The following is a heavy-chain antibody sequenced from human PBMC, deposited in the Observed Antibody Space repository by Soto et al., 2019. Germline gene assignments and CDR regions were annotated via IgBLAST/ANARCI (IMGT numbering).Heavy chain of an antibody. CDR1: GCTFSYYW. Sequence: EVQLVESGGGLVRPGGSLRLSCAASGCTFSYYWMHWVRQAPGKGLVWVSRIHSDGSSTTYADFVKGRFIISRDNARNTVDLQMNSVRVEDTAVYYCARGDRGAFDLWGQGTVVTVSS. D-gene: IGHD1-26*01. V-gene: IGHV3-74*01. CDR3: ARGDRGAFDL. J-gene: IGHJ3*01. CDR2: IHSDGSST.